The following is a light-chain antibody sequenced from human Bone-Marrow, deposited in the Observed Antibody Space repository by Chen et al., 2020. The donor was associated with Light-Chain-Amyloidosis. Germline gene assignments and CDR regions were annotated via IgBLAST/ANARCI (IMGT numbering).Light chain of an antibody. CDR1: QSVSSN. Sequence: EIVMTQSPATLSVSPGERATLSCRDSQSVSSNLAWYQQKPGQAPRLLIYGASTRATGIPARFSGSGSGTDFTLTISSIEAEDFAVYSCQQYNQWPKTFGRGTKVEI. J-gene: IGKJ1*01. CDR2: GAS. V-gene: IGKV3-15*01. CDR3: QQYNQWPKT.